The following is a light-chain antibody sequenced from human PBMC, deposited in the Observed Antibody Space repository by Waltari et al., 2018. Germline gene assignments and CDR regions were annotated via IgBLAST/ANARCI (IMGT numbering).Light chain of an antibody. CDR2: SND. Sequence: QSVLTQPPSASGTPGQRVTISCSGGGSNIGSNTVNWYGQLPGTAPRLLTYSNDQRPSGVPDRFSGSKSGTSASLAISGLQSEDEADYYCAAWDDSLNGYVFGTGTKVTVL. V-gene: IGLV1-44*01. CDR1: GSNIGSNT. CDR3: AAWDDSLNGYV. J-gene: IGLJ1*01.